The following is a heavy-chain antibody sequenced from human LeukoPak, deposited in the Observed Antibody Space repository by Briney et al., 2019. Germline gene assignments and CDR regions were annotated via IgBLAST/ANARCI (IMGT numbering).Heavy chain of an antibody. D-gene: IGHD2-2*01. J-gene: IGHJ5*02. Sequence: GASVKVSCKPSGYTFTGYYMHWVRQAPGQGLEWMGWINPNSGGTNYAQKFQGRVTMTRDTSISTAYMELSRLRSDDTAVYYCARRAVVVPAAIAATPDNWFDPWGQGTLVTVSS. CDR1: GYTFTGYY. CDR2: INPNSGGT. V-gene: IGHV1-2*02. CDR3: ARRAVVVPAAIAATPDNWFDP.